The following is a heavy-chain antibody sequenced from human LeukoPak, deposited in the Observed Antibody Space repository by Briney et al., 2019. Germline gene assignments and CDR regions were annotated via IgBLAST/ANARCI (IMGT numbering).Heavy chain of an antibody. CDR2: ISSSSSYI. CDR1: GFTFSSYS. J-gene: IGHJ4*02. V-gene: IGHV3-21*01. CDR3: ARDSVPPPRYCSGGSCLAPFDY. Sequence: GGSLRLSCAASGFTFSSYSMNWVRQAPGKGLEWVSSISSSSSYIYYADSVKGRFTISRDNAKNSLYLQMNSLRAEDTAVYYCARDSVPPPRYCSGGSCLAPFDYWGQGTLVTVSS. D-gene: IGHD2-15*01.